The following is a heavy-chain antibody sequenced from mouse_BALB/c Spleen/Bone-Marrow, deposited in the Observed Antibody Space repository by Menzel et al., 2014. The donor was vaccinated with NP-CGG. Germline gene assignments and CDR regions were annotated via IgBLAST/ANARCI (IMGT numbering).Heavy chain of an antibody. J-gene: IGHJ4*01. D-gene: IGHD2-4*01. Sequence: QVQLQQSGAELGMPGASVKMSCKASGYTFTDNWIYWVKQRPGQGLEWIGAIDTSDSYTNYNQKFMGKASLTVDASSSTAYVQVSSLTSDDSAVYYCARGGRDFSLDYWGQGTSVTVSS. CDR1: GYTFTDNW. V-gene: IGHV1-69*01. CDR2: IDTSDSYT. CDR3: ARGGRDFSLDY.